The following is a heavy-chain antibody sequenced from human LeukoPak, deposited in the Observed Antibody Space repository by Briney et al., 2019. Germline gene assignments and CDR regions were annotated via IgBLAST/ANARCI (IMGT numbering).Heavy chain of an antibody. CDR1: GFTFSSYW. D-gene: IGHD5-24*01. Sequence: GGSLRLSCAASGFTFSSYWMSWVRQAPGKGLEWVANIKQAGSEKYYVDSVKGRFTISRDNAKNSLYLQMNSLIDKDTAVYYCAGDGYNSGFDYWGQGTLVTVSS. V-gene: IGHV3-7*01. J-gene: IGHJ4*02. CDR3: AGDGYNSGFDY. CDR2: IKQAGSEK.